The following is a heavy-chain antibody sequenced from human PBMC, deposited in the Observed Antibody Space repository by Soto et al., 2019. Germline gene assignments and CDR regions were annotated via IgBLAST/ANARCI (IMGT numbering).Heavy chain of an antibody. D-gene: IGHD6-13*01. J-gene: IGHJ5*02. CDR3: VASLAASGLNWLDP. V-gene: IGHV4-4*07. Sequence: PXETLSLTCTVSGSSISDYYWNWVRQPPGKGLEWIGLIFANGHTDYNPSLKSRVTMSVDASKDQFSLRLTSMTAADTAVYYCVASLAASGLNWLDPWGRGTLVTVSS. CDR1: GSSISDYY. CDR2: IFANGHT.